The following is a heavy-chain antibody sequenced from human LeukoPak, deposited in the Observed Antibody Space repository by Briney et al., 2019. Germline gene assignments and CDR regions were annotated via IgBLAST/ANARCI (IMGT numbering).Heavy chain of an antibody. V-gene: IGHV4-38-2*02. J-gene: IGHJ3*02. CDR2: IYHTGST. Sequence: SETLSLTCTVSGYSISSGYYWGWIRQPSGKGLEWIGSIYHTGSTNYNPSLKSRVTISVDTSKNQFSLKLSSVTAADTAVYYCARDSIVGATLVAFDIWGQGTMVTVSS. D-gene: IGHD1-26*01. CDR1: GYSISSGYY. CDR3: ARDSIVGATLVAFDI.